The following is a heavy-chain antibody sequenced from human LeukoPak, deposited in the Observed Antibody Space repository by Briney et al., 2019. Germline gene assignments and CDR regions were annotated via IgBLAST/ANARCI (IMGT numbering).Heavy chain of an antibody. CDR3: ARGWTSYYYYMDV. CDR1: GDPISTYY. D-gene: IGHD3/OR15-3a*01. CDR2: MSASGGS. J-gene: IGHJ6*03. V-gene: IGHV4-4*07. Sequence: PSETLSLTCAVSGDPISTYYWSWIRQPAGRGLEWIGRMSASGGSNYNPSLKSRVTMSVDTSKNQVSLKLSSVTAADTAVYYCARGWTSYYYYMDVWGKGTTVTVSS.